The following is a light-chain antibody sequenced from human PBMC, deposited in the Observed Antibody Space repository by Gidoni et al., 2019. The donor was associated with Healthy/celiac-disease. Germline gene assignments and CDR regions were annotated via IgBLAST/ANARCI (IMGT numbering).Light chain of an antibody. J-gene: IGKJ1*01. CDR1: QSISSW. CDR2: KAA. V-gene: IGKV1-5*03. Sequence: DIQMTQSPSTLSASVGDRVTITCRASQSISSWLAWYQQKPGKAPKLLIYKAASLERGVPSRFSGSGSGTEFTFTISFLQPDDFATYYCQPYNSYPWTFXQXTKVEIK. CDR3: QPYNSYPWT.